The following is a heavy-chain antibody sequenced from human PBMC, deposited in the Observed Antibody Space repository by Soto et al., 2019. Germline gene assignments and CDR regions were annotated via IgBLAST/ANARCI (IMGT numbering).Heavy chain of an antibody. CDR1: GFAFTTLP. D-gene: IGHD6-13*01. Sequence: QVHLVQSGAEVKKPVASMKVSCKTSGFAFTTLPIHWVRQAPGQSLEWMGWINPGTGDTEYSQKFQGRVSITRDTSASTGYMELSSLRSEDTAVYYCASRPGMEGGPFDFWGQGTLLTVSS. J-gene: IGHJ4*02. CDR2: INPGTGDT. V-gene: IGHV1-3*01. CDR3: ASRPGMEGGPFDF.